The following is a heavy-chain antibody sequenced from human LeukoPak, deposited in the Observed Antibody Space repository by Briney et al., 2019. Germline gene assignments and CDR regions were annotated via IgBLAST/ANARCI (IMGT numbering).Heavy chain of an antibody. D-gene: IGHD1-26*01. V-gene: IGHV3-23*01. Sequence: GGSLRLSCAASGFTFSSYAMSWVRQAPGKGLEWVSAISGSGGSTYYADSVKGRFTISRDNSKNTPYLQMNSLRAEDTAVYYCAKAKYVVGATAGLDAFDIWGQGTMVTVSS. CDR3: AKAKYVVGATAGLDAFDI. CDR2: ISGSGGST. CDR1: GFTFSSYA. J-gene: IGHJ3*02.